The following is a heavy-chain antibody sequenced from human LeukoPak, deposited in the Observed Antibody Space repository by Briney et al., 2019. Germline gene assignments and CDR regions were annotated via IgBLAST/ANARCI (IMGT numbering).Heavy chain of an antibody. J-gene: IGHJ4*02. V-gene: IGHV3-33*01. D-gene: IGHD1-26*01. CDR3: ARATRGGVGASSY. CDR1: GFTFSSYG. Sequence: GGSLRLSCAASGFTFSSYGMHWVRQAPGKGLEWVAVIWYDGTNKYYADSVKGRFTISRDNSKNTLYLQMNSLRAEDTAVYYCARATRGGVGASSYWGQGTLVTVST. CDR2: IWYDGTNK.